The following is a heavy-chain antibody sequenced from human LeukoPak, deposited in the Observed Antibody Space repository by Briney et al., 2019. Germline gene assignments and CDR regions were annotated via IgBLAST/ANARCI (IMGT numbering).Heavy chain of an antibody. CDR3: ARGGVAAANYYYYGMDV. J-gene: IGHJ6*02. CDR2: MNPNSGNT. V-gene: IGHV1-8*02. CDR1: GYTFTGYY. D-gene: IGHD6-13*01. Sequence: ASVKVSCKASGYTFTGYYMHWVRQAPGQGLEWMGWMNPNSGNTGYAQKFQGRVTMTRNTSISTAYMELSSLRSEDTAVYYCARGGVAAANYYYYGMDVWGQGTTVTVSS.